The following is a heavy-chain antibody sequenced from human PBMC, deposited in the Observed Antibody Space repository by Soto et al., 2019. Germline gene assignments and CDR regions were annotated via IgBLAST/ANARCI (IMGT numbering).Heavy chain of an antibody. CDR2: IWYDGSNK. CDR3: ARGGELRFLEWPHKAPAAGSSRDYYFDY. J-gene: IGHJ4*02. V-gene: IGHV3-33*01. Sequence: GGSLRLSCAASGFTFSSYGMHWVRQAPGKGLEWVAVIWYDGSNKYYADSVKGRFTISRDNSKNTLYLQMNSLRAEDRAVYYCARGGELRFLEWPHKAPAAGSSRDYYFDYWGQGTLVTVSS. D-gene: IGHD3-3*01. CDR1: GFTFSSYG.